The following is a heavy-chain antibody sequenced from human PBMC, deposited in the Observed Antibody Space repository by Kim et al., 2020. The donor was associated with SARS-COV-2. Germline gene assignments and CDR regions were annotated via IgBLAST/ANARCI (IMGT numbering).Heavy chain of an antibody. D-gene: IGHD3-9*01. J-gene: IGHJ4*02. CDR3: SRGDDRSNSFFDF. Sequence: GGSLRLFCAASGFTVSDNDMSWVRQAPGKGLECVSIIYSGGTTYYSASAKGRFTISSDNSKNVLYFLMNSLIAEDTAAYYFSRGDDRSNSFFDFWGQGPL. V-gene: IGHV3-53*01. CDR1: GFTVSDND. CDR2: IYSGGTT.